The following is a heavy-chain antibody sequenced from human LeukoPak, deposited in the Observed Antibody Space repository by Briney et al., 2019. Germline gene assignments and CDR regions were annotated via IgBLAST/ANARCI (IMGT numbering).Heavy chain of an antibody. V-gene: IGHV3-49*04. CDR3: TREGDYSLYGMDV. CDR2: IRSKAYGGTT. CDR1: GFTFGDYA. D-gene: IGHD4-11*01. J-gene: IGHJ6*02. Sequence: SGGSLRLSCTASGFTFGDYAMSCVRQAPGKGLEWVGFIRSKAYGGTTEYAASVKGRFTISRDDSKSIAYLQMNSLKTEDTAVYYCTREGDYSLYGMDVWGQGTTVTVSS.